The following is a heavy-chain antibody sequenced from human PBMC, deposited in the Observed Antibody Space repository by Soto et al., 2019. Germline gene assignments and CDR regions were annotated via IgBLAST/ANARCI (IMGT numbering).Heavy chain of an antibody. Sequence: ASVKVSCKASGGTFSSYAISWVRQAPGQGLEWMGGIIPIFGTANYAQKFQGRVTITADESTSTAYMELSSLRSEDTAVYYCARDSGFWSGYYPDSYYGMDVWGQGTTVTVSS. CDR3: ARDSGFWSGYYPDSYYGMDV. V-gene: IGHV1-69*13. D-gene: IGHD3-3*01. CDR2: IIPIFGTA. CDR1: GGTFSSYA. J-gene: IGHJ6*02.